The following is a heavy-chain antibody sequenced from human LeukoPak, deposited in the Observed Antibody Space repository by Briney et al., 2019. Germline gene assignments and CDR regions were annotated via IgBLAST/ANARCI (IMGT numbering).Heavy chain of an antibody. CDR1: GYSFTNYW. CDR3: ARELQFCSTANCYTRDF. Sequence: GGSLRLSCKGSGYSFTNYWIGWVRQMPGKGLEWMGLIYPGDSDTRYSPSFQGQVTISADKSINTAYLQWSCLKASDTAMYYCARELQFCSTANCYTRDFWGQGTLVTVSS. D-gene: IGHD2-2*01. J-gene: IGHJ4*02. CDR2: IYPGDSDT. V-gene: IGHV5-51*01.